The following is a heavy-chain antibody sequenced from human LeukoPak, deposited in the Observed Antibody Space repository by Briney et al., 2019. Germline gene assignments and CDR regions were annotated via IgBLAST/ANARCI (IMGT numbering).Heavy chain of an antibody. V-gene: IGHV4-59*12. CDR3: ARAPDY. CDR1: GGSISSYY. J-gene: IGHJ4*02. Sequence: SETLSLTCTVSGGSISSYYWSWIRQPPGKGLEWIGYIYYSGSTNYNPSLKSRVTISADTSRDQFSLKLTSVTAADTAVYYCARAPDYWGQGTLVTVSS. CDR2: IYYSGST.